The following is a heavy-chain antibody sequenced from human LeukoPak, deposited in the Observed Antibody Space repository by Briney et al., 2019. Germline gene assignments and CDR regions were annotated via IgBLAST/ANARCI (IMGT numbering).Heavy chain of an antibody. CDR3: ASRYDYVWGNLLRY. J-gene: IGHJ4*02. Sequence: PSETLSLTCAVYGGSFSGYYRSWIRQPPGKGLEWIGEINHSGSTNYNPSLKSRVTISVDTSKNQFSLKLSSVTAADTAVYYCASRYDYVWGNLLRYWGQGTLVTVSS. CDR2: INHSGST. CDR1: GGSFSGYY. D-gene: IGHD3-16*01. V-gene: IGHV4-34*01.